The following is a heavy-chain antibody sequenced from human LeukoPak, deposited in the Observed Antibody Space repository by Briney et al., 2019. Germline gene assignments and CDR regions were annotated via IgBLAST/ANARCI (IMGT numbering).Heavy chain of an antibody. V-gene: IGHV4-61*02. J-gene: IGHJ5*02. CDR1: GGSISSGSYY. D-gene: IGHD3-9*01. CDR3: AKNGQTGFSFDP. CDR2: IYTSGST. Sequence: SQTLSLTCTVSGGSISSGSYYWSWIRQPAGKGLEWIGRIYTSGSTNYNPSLKSRVTISVDRSKNQFSLKLSSVTAADTAVYHCAKNGQTGFSFDPWGQGTLVTVSS.